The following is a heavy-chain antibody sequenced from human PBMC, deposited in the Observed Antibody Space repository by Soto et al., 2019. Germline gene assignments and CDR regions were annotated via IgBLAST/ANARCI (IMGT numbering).Heavy chain of an antibody. CDR1: GYTFTNYW. Sequence: GEYLKISCKAIGYTFTNYWIGWVRQTPGKGLEWMGIIFPGDSDTRYNPSFEGQVTVSADESISTAYLQWNTLKASDTAMYYCVRPNFGALTHFDFWGQGTLVTVS. J-gene: IGHJ4*02. V-gene: IGHV5-51*01. CDR2: IFPGDSDT. CDR3: VRPNFGALTHFDF. D-gene: IGHD3-16*01.